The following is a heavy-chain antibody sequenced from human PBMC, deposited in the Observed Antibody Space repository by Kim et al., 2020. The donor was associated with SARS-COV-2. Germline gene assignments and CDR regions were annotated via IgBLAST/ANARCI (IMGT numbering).Heavy chain of an antibody. V-gene: IGHV3-9*01. CDR2: ISWNSGSI. J-gene: IGHJ4*02. D-gene: IGHD3-22*01. Sequence: LSLTCAASGFTFDDYAMHWVRQAPGKGLEWVSGISWNSGSIGYADSVKGRFTISRDNAKNSLYLQMNSLRAEDTALYYCAKDRALYYDSSGPRGPFDYWGQGTLVTVSS. CDR1: GFTFDDYA. CDR3: AKDRALYYDSSGPRGPFDY.